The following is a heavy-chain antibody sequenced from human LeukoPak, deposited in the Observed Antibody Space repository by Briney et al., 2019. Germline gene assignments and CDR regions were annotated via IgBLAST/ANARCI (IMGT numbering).Heavy chain of an antibody. Sequence: GGSLRLSCAASAFTFSSYAMHWVRQAPGKGLEWVAVISYDGSNKYYADSVKGRFTISRDNSKNTLYLQMNSLRAEDTAVYYCARDLSSGSYYRTFDYWGQGTLVTVSS. V-gene: IGHV3-30-3*01. CDR2: ISYDGSNK. CDR1: AFTFSSYA. D-gene: IGHD1-26*01. CDR3: ARDLSSGSYYRTFDY. J-gene: IGHJ4*02.